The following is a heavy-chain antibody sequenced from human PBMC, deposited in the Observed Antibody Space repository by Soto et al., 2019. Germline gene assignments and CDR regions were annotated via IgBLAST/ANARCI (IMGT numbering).Heavy chain of an antibody. CDR1: GGPVSGDDLY. D-gene: IGHD3-22*01. V-gene: IGHV4-31*02. Sequence: PSETLCLTCVVSGGPVSGDDLYWSWIRHLPGKGLEWIANVYHTGTTYYNPSLKSRVSMSVDTSQNQFSLILASVTAADTAVYYCARALVTDYNSRDYHYYFAMDVWGQGTSVTVSS. CDR3: ARALVTDYNSRDYHYYFAMDV. CDR2: VYHTGTT. J-gene: IGHJ6*02.